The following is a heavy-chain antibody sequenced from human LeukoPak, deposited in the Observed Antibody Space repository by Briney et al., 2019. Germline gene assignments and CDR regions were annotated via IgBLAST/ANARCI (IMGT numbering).Heavy chain of an antibody. J-gene: IGHJ5*02. V-gene: IGHV3-23*01. D-gene: IGHD3-3*01. CDR3: ARGRDYDFWSGYYWFDP. CDR1: GFTFSSYA. Sequence: EGSLRLSCAASGFTFSSYAMSWVRQAPGKGLEWVSAISGSGGSTYYADSVKGRFTISRDNSKNTLFLQMNSLRAEDTAVYYCARGRDYDFWSGYYWFDPWGQGTLVTVSS. CDR2: ISGSGGST.